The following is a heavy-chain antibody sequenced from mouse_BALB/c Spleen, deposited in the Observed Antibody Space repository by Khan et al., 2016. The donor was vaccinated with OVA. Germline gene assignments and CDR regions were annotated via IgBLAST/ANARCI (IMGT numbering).Heavy chain of an antibody. CDR2: IWAGGST. Sequence: QVQLKESGPGLVAPSQSLSITCTVSGFSLTNYGIHWVRQPPGKGLEWLGVIWAGGSTNYNSALMSRLSISKDNSKSQVFLKMNSLQTDDTAMYYCARDHGSSYEYFDYWGQGTTLTVSS. CDR3: ARDHGSSYEYFDY. D-gene: IGHD1-1*01. J-gene: IGHJ2*01. CDR1: GFSLTNYG. V-gene: IGHV2-9*02.